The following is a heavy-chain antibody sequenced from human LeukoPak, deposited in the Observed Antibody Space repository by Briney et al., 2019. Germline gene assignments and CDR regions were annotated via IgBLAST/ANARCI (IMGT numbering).Heavy chain of an antibody. J-gene: IGHJ4*02. CDR1: GYTFTSYY. CDR3: TREDDYDSSGSYRRSQLDY. D-gene: IGHD3-22*01. V-gene: IGHV1-46*01. CDR2: INPSGGST. Sequence: ASVKVSCKASGYTFTSYYMHWMRQAPGQGLEWMGIINPSGGSTTYAQKFQGRVTVTRDTSTSTVYMELSSLISEDTAVYYCTREDDYDSSGSYRRSQLDYWGQGTLVTVSS.